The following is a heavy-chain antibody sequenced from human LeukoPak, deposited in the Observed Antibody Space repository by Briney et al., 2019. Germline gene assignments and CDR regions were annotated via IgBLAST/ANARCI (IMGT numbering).Heavy chain of an antibody. CDR3: ARAWYGYSSSWYYFDY. V-gene: IGHV4-31*03. J-gene: IGHJ4*02. Sequence: SETLSLTCTVSGGSISSGGYYWSWIRQHPGKGLEWIGYIYYSGSTYYIPSLKSRVTISVDTSKNQFSLKLSSVTAADTAVYYCARAWYGYSSSWYYFDYWGQGTLVTVSS. D-gene: IGHD6-13*01. CDR1: GGSISSGGYY. CDR2: IYYSGST.